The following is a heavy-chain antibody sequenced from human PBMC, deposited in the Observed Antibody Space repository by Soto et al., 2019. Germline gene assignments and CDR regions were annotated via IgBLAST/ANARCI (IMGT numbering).Heavy chain of an antibody. Sequence: SETLSLTCTVSGGSVDSDSYYWTWIRQPPGKGLEWIGYIYNSGRTNYNPSLESRVTISIGTSRNQFSLKLTSVTAADTAVFYCAREYSNSPEAFDFWGQGTLVTVSS. CDR3: AREYSNSPEAFDF. V-gene: IGHV4-61*01. CDR2: IYNSGRT. D-gene: IGHD6-6*01. J-gene: IGHJ4*02. CDR1: GGSVDSDSYY.